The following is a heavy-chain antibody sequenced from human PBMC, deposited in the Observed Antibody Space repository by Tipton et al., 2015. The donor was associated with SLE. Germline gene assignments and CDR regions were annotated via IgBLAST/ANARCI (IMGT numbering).Heavy chain of an antibody. J-gene: IGHJ4*02. CDR2: IYYSGTT. V-gene: IGHV4-31*03. D-gene: IGHD3-22*01. CDR3: ARVSLSSGYYFDN. Sequence: LRLSCTVSGGSISSGGYFWRWVRQHAGEGLGGIGYIYYSGTTYYNPSLKSRVTVSVDTSKTQFSLILSSVTAADTAVYYCARVSLSSGYYFDNWGQGTLVTVSS. CDR1: GGSISSGGYF.